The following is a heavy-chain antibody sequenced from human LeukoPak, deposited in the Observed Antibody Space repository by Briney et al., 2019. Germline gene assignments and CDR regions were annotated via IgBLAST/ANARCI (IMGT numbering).Heavy chain of an antibody. CDR2: INAGNGNR. CDR3: ARAPRASGYCSGGSCEVDGMDV. V-gene: IGHV1-3*01. J-gene: IGHJ6*02. Sequence: ASVKVSCKASGYTFTSYAMHWVRRAPGQRLEWMGWINAGNGNRKYSQKFQGRVTITRDTSASTAYMELSSLRSEDTAVYYCARAPRASGYCSGGSCEVDGMDVWGQGTTVTVSS. CDR1: GYTFTSYA. D-gene: IGHD2-15*01.